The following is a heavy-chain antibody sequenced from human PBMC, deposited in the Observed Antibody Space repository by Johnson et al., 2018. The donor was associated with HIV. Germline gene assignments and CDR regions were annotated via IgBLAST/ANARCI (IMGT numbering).Heavy chain of an antibody. CDR3: ARGDITLVRGGAFDI. CDR2: RRYDGSNK. CDR1: GFTFSSYG. Sequence: QVQLVESGGGVVQPGGSLRLSCAASGFTFSSYGMHWVRQAPGKGLEWVAFRRYDGSNKYYVESVKGRIPISRDNAKKSLYLQMKSLRAEETAVYYCARGDITLVRGGAFDIWGQGTVVTVSS. D-gene: IGHD3-10*01. J-gene: IGHJ3*02. V-gene: IGHV3-30*02.